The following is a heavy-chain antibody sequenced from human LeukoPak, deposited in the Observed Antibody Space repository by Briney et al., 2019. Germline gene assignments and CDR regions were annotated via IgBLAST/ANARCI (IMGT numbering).Heavy chain of an antibody. D-gene: IGHD4-23*01. Sequence: SETLSLTCTVSGGSISSYYWSWIRQPPGKGLEWIGYIYYSGSTNYNPSLKSRVTISVDTSKNQFSLKLSSVTAADTAVYYCARVGGTDYYYYGMDVWGQGTTVTVSS. CDR1: GGSISSYY. J-gene: IGHJ6*02. CDR3: ARVGGTDYYYYGMDV. CDR2: IYYSGST. V-gene: IGHV4-59*01.